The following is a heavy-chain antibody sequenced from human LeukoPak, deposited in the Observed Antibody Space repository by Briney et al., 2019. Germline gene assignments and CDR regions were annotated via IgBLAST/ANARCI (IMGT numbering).Heavy chain of an antibody. Sequence: PSETLSLTCTVSGGSISSSSYYWGWIRQPPGKGLEWIGSIYYSGSTYYNPSLKSRVTISVDTSKNQFSLKLSSVTAADTAVYYCARDFIGGAFDIWGQGTMVTVSS. CDR2: IYYSGST. J-gene: IGHJ3*02. CDR3: ARDFIGGAFDI. CDR1: GGSISSSSYY. D-gene: IGHD1-26*01. V-gene: IGHV4-39*07.